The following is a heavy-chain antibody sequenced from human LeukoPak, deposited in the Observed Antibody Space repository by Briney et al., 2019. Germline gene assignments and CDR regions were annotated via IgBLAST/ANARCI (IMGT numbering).Heavy chain of an antibody. Sequence: PSETLSLTCTVSGGSIRSSSYYWGWIRQPPGKGLEWIGSIYYSGSTYYSPSLKSRVTISVDTSKNQFSLKLSSVTAADTAVYYCARQPGAVTDAFDIWGQGTVVTVSS. CDR1: GGSIRSSSYY. J-gene: IGHJ3*02. CDR3: ARQPGAVTDAFDI. V-gene: IGHV4-39*01. CDR2: IYYSGST. D-gene: IGHD4/OR15-4a*01.